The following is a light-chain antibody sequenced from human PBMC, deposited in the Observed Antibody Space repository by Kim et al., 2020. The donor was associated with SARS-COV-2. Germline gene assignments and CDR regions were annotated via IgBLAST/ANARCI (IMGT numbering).Light chain of an antibody. V-gene: IGKV3-11*01. Sequence: LSPGERATLSCRASQSVSSYLAWYQQKPGQAPRLLIYDASSRATGIPARFRGSGSGTDFTLTISSLEPEDFAVYYCQQRSNWPLTFGGGTKVDIK. J-gene: IGKJ4*01. CDR1: QSVSSY. CDR2: DAS. CDR3: QQRSNWPLT.